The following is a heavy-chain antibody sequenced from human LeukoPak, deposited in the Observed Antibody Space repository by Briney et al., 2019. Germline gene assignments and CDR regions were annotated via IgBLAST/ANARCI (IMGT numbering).Heavy chain of an antibody. Sequence: GASVKVSCKVSGHTLTEACIHWVRQAPGKGLEWMGSFDPEDEKAVFSRDFQGRITMTEDAATDTAYMDLSSLGSQDTAFYYCTMSDRYGGRPFDYWGQGTLVTVSS. CDR3: TMSDRYGGRPFDY. D-gene: IGHD4-23*01. V-gene: IGHV1-24*01. CDR2: FDPEDEKA. CDR1: GHTLTEAC. J-gene: IGHJ4*02.